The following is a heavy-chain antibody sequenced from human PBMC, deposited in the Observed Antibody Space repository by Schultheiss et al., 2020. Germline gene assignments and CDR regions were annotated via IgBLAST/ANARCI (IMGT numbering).Heavy chain of an antibody. V-gene: IGHV4-34*01. J-gene: IGHJ5*01. D-gene: IGHD5-18*01. CDR2: INHFGST. CDR1: GGSFSGYY. Sequence: SETLSLTCAVSGGSFSGYYWSWIRQPSGRGLEWIAEINHFGSTNYSPSLKSRVTLSVDASKNQFYLKLTSMTTADAAVYYCAKTRVQLRPTWFDSWGQGTLVTVSS. CDR3: AKTRVQLRPTWFDS.